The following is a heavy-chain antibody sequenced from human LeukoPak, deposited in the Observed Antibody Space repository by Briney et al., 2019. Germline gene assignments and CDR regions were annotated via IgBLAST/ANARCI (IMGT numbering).Heavy chain of an antibody. Sequence: SETLSLTCAVYGGSFSGYYWSWIRQPPGKGLEWIGEINHSGSTNYSPSLKSRVTISVDTSKNQFSLKLSSVTAADTAVYYCARAYYYDSSGYYLMGYYFDYWGQGTLVTVSS. V-gene: IGHV4-34*01. J-gene: IGHJ4*02. CDR1: GGSFSGYY. D-gene: IGHD3-22*01. CDR2: INHSGST. CDR3: ARAYYYDSSGYYLMGYYFDY.